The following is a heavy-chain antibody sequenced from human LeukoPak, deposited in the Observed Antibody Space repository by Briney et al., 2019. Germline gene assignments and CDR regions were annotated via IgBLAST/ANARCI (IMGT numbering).Heavy chain of an antibody. V-gene: IGHV3-30*04. J-gene: IGHJ4*02. D-gene: IGHD3-22*01. CDR3: ASPTDSNAWCYFHY. Sequence: GGSLRLSCAASGFNFSNYAMHWVRQAPGKGLEWVAVISYDESNKYYADSVKGRFTISRDNSKNTLYLQVNSLRAEDTAVYYCASPTDSNAWCYFHYWGQGTLVTVSS. CDR2: ISYDESNK. CDR1: GFNFSNYA.